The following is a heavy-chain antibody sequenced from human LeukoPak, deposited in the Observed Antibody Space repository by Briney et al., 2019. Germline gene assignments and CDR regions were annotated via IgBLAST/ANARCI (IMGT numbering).Heavy chain of an antibody. V-gene: IGHV3-74*01. CDR2: INSDGSST. Sequence: GGSLRLSCAASGFTFSSYWMHWVRQAPGKGLVWVSRINSDGSSTSYADSVKGRFTISRDNAKNTLYLQMNSLRAEDTAVCYCARQTHVVVTAFDYWGQGTLVTVSS. D-gene: IGHD2-21*02. CDR1: GFTFSSYW. J-gene: IGHJ4*02. CDR3: ARQTHVVVTAFDY.